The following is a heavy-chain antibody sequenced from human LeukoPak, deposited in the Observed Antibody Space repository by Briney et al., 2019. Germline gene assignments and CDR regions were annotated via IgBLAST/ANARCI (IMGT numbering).Heavy chain of an antibody. CDR2: INPNSGDT. D-gene: IGHD2-2*01. Sequence: ASVKVSCKASGYTFTGYHMNWVRQAPGQGLEWMGRINPNSGDTNYAQKFQGRVTMTRDTSISTAYMELSRLRSDDTAVYYCARDYCSSTSCLFDYWGQGTLVTVSS. CDR3: ARDYCSSTSCLFDY. J-gene: IGHJ4*02. CDR1: GYTFTGYH. V-gene: IGHV1-2*06.